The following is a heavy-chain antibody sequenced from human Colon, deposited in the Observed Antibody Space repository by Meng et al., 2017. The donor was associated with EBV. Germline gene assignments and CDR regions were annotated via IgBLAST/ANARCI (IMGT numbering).Heavy chain of an antibody. CDR2: VSHPGSA. V-gene: IGHV4-34*01. J-gene: IGHJ4*02. CDR1: GGSFSGYV. D-gene: IGHD3-9*01. Sequence: VLLTQLVTGLLKPSETRSLTCTVNGGSFSGYVWSWVRQPPGKGMEWIGEVSHPGSANYNPSLKSRVTISVDASEKQFSLRLTSVTAADSAVYYCARVPTTGYKDHWGQGTLVTVSS. CDR3: ARVPTTGYKDH.